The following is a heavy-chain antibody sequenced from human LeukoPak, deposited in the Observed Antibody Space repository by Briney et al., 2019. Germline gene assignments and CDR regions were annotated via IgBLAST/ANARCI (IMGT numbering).Heavy chain of an antibody. J-gene: IGHJ6*04. CDR2: ISSSGSTI. CDR1: GFTLTEYA. D-gene: IGHD3-10*02. CDR3: AELGITMIGGV. Sequence: GRSLRLSCTSSGFTLTEYAMSWFRQAPGKGLEWVSYISSSGSTIYYADSVKGRFTISRDNAKNSLYLQMNSLRAEDTAVYYCAELGITMIGGVWGKGTTVTISS. V-gene: IGHV3-48*03.